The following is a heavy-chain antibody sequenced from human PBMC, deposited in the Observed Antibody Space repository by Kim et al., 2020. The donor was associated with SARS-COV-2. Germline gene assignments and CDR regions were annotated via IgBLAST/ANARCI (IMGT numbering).Heavy chain of an antibody. J-gene: IGHJ6*02. CDR3: ARVTEFSDAYNDYYYYGLDV. CDR1: GFTLSRKD. V-gene: IGHV3-53*01. D-gene: IGHD1-1*01. CDR2: IYDGEDT. Sequence: GGSLRLSCAASGFTLSRKDMTWVRQAPGKGLEWIAIIYDGEDTFYADSVKGRFTVSRDNFKNTLYLQMNNLRAEDTAVYYCARVTEFSDAYNDYYYYGLDVWGQGTTVAVSS.